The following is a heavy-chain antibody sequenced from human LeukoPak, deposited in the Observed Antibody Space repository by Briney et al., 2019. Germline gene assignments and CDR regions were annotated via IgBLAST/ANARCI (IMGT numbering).Heavy chain of an antibody. D-gene: IGHD1-26*01. CDR3: ARVPRVGATIGY. V-gene: IGHV3-21*01. Sequence: GGSLRLSCAASGFTFSTYNMNWVRQAPGKGLEWVSSINGSSSYIYYADSVKGRFSISRDNAKNSLYLQMNSLRAEDTAVYYCARVPRVGATIGYWGQGTLVTVPS. CDR1: GFTFSTYN. CDR2: INGSSSYI. J-gene: IGHJ4*02.